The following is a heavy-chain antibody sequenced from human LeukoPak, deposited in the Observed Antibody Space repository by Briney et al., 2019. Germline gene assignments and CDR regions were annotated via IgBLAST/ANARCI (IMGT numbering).Heavy chain of an antibody. CDR1: GYTFISYG. J-gene: IGHJ2*01. D-gene: IGHD2-21*02. Sequence: ASVKASCKASGYTFISYGISWVRQAPGQGLEWMGWISGYNGNTNYAQNLQGRVTVTTDTSTSTAYMELRSLRSDDTAVYYCARGLGVVTAQSEQPKPRYFDLWGRGTQVTVSS. CDR2: ISGYNGNT. CDR3: ARGLGVVTAQSEQPKPRYFDL. V-gene: IGHV1-18*01.